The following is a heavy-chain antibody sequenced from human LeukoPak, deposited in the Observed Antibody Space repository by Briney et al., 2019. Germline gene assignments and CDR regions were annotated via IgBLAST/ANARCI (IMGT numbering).Heavy chain of an antibody. CDR2: INPNSGGT. V-gene: IGHV1-2*02. CDR1: GYTFTGYY. D-gene: IGHD3-10*01. Sequence: GASMKVSCKASGYTFTGYYIHWLRQAPGQGLEWMGFINPNSGGTNYAQKFQGRVTMTRDTSISTAYMELSSLTSDDTAVYYCARDLEGYHYGSGNYPQWGQGTLITVPS. J-gene: IGHJ4*02. CDR3: ARDLEGYHYGSGNYPQ.